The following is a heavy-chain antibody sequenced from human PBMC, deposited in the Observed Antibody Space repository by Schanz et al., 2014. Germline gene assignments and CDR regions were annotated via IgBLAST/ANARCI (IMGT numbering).Heavy chain of an antibody. J-gene: IGHJ4*02. Sequence: QVQLVESGGGVVQPGRSLRLSCAASGFTFSSNYMTWIRQAPGKGLEWVSDISDSGDSTHYADSVKGRFTISRDNAENTLYLQMNSLRVEDTAVYYCAMGGYQLHHWGQGTLVTVSS. CDR1: GFTFSSNY. CDR3: AMGGYQLHH. V-gene: IGHV3-11*06. D-gene: IGHD1-7*01. CDR2: ISDSGDST.